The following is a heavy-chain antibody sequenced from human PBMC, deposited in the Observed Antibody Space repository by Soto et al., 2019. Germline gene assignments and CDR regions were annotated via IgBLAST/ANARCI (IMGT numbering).Heavy chain of an antibody. D-gene: IGHD3-22*01. CDR2: TIPIFGTA. J-gene: IGHJ4*02. CDR3: ARDAQYYYDSSGYYDY. Sequence: QVQLVQSGAEVKKPGSSVKVSCKASGGTFSSYAISWVRQAPGQGLEWMGGTIPIFGTANYAQKFQGRVTITADESTSTAYMELSSLRSEDTAVYYCARDAQYYYDSSGYYDYWGQGTLVTVSS. V-gene: IGHV1-69*01. CDR1: GGTFSSYA.